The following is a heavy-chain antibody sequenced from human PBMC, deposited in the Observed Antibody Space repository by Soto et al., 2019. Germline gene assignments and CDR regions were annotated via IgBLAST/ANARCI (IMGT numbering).Heavy chain of an antibody. CDR1: GGTFSSYV. CDR3: ARGRALNNAALGMAY. V-gene: IGHV1-69*04. J-gene: IGHJ4*02. D-gene: IGHD6-13*01. Sequence: QVQLVQSGAEVKKPGSSMKVSCKASGGTFSSYVFSWVRQAPGQGLEWMGRIIPMFGITNYAQKFEGRVTXXADKSTTTVDLELRRLISEDTAIYYCARGRALNNAALGMAYWGQGTLVTVSS. CDR2: IIPMFGIT.